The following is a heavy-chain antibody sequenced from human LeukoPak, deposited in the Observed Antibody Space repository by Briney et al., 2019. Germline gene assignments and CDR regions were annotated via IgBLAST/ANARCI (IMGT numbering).Heavy chain of an antibody. V-gene: IGHV3-23*01. CDR2: ISGSGGST. D-gene: IGHD3-22*01. CDR3: AKDRGPYYYDSRDAFDI. J-gene: IGHJ3*02. CDR1: GFTFSSYA. Sequence: GGSLRLSCAASGFTFSSYAMSWVRQAPGKGLEWVSAISGSGGSTYYADSVKGRFTISRDNSKNTLYLQMNSLRAEDTAVYYCAKDRGPYYYDSRDAFDIWGQGTMVTVSS.